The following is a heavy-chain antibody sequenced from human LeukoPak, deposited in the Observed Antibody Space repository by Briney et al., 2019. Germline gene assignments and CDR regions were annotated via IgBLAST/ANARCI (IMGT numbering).Heavy chain of an antibody. CDR2: INHSGST. CDR3: ARDRGYYDSSGYSD. Sequence: SETLSLTCAVYGGSFSGYYWSWIRQPSGKGLEWIGEINHSGSTNYNPSLKSRVTISVDTSKNQFSLKLSSVTAADTAVYYCARDRGYYDSSGYSDWGQGTLVTVSS. CDR1: GGSFSGYY. V-gene: IGHV4-34*01. D-gene: IGHD3-22*01. J-gene: IGHJ4*02.